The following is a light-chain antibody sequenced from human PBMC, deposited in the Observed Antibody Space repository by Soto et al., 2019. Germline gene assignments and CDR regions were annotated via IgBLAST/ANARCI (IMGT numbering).Light chain of an antibody. CDR3: QHYNDYSFT. V-gene: IGKV1-5*03. CDR1: QSVSGW. J-gene: IGKJ2*01. CDR2: QAS. Sequence: DIQMTQSPSTLSASVGDRVAITCRARQSVSGWLAWYQQKPGKVPKLLIYQASTLEDGVPSRFSGRGSGTEFTLTISSLQPDDSATYYCQHYNDYSFTFGPGTNLEIK.